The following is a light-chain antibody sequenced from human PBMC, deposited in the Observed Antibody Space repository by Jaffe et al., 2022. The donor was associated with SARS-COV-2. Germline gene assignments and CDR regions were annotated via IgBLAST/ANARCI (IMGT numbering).Light chain of an antibody. CDR2: AVS. V-gene: IGKV1-17*01. J-gene: IGKJ2*01. CDR1: RGVSSD. Sequence: DIQMTQSPSSLSASVGDRVTITCRASRGVSSDVAWYQQKPGEAPKRVIYAVSTLQRGVPSRFSGDGSGTEFTLTISSLQPEDFATYYCLQYNVYPNTFGQGTKLEIK. CDR3: LQYNVYPNT.